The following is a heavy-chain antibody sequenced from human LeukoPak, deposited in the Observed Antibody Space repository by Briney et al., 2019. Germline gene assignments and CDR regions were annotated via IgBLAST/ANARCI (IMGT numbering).Heavy chain of an antibody. J-gene: IGHJ4*02. CDR3: ARGWEYSSSWLPLDY. V-gene: IGHV4-31*03. D-gene: IGHD6-13*01. Sequence: SETLSLTCTVSGGSISSGGYYWSWIRQHPGTGLEWIGYIYYSGSTYYNPSLKSRVTISVDTSKNQFSLKLSSVTAADTAVYYCARGWEYSSSWLPLDYWGQGTLVTVSS. CDR2: IYYSGST. CDR1: GGSISSGGYY.